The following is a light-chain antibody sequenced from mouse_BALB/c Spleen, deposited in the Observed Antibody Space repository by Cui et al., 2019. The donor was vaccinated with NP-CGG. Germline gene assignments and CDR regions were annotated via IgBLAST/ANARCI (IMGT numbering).Light chain of an antibody. CDR1: TGAVTTSNY. V-gene: IGLV1*01. CDR2: GTN. J-gene: IGLJ1*01. Sequence: QAVVTQESALTTSPGETVTLTCRSSTGAVTTSNYANWVQEQPDHLFTGLIGGTNNRAPGVPARFSGSLIGDKAALIIIGAQTEDEAKYFCALWYSNHWVFGGGTKLTVL. CDR3: ALWYSNHWV.